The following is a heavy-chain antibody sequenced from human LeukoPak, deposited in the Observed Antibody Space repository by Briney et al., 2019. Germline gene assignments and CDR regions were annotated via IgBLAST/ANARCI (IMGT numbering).Heavy chain of an antibody. Sequence: SVKVPCKASGGTFISYAISRVRQAPGQGLEWMGGIIPIFGTANYAQKFQGRVTITADESTSTAYMELSSLRSEDTAVYYCARGVPAALGSFDYWGQGTLVTVSS. CDR2: IIPIFGTA. V-gene: IGHV1-69*01. J-gene: IGHJ4*02. CDR1: GGTFISYA. CDR3: ARGVPAALGSFDY. D-gene: IGHD2-2*01.